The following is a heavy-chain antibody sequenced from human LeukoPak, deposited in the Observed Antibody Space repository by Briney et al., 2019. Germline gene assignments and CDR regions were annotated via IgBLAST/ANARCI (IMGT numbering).Heavy chain of an antibody. CDR2: IDYSGST. J-gene: IGHJ4*02. Sequence: SETLSLTCTVSGGSISSGSYYWGWIRQPPGKGLEWIGSIDYSGSTYYNPSLKSRVTISVDTSKNQFSLKLSSVTAADTALYYCARRGQAAGSKGAFDYWGQGTLVTVSS. CDR1: GGSISSGSYY. CDR3: ARRGQAAGSKGAFDY. V-gene: IGHV4-39*01. D-gene: IGHD6-13*01.